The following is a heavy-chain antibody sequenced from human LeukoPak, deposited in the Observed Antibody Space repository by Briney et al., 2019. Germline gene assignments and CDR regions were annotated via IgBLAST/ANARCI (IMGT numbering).Heavy chain of an antibody. Sequence: GGSLRLSCAASGFTFSSYWMSWVRQAPGKGLEWVATIKQDGSGKYYVDSVKGRFTISRDNAKNSLYLQMNSLRAEDTALYYCASAAFGSGWADHWGQGTLVTVSS. CDR1: GFTFSSYW. V-gene: IGHV3-7*03. CDR3: ASAAFGSGWADH. J-gene: IGHJ4*02. CDR2: IKQDGSGK. D-gene: IGHD6-25*01.